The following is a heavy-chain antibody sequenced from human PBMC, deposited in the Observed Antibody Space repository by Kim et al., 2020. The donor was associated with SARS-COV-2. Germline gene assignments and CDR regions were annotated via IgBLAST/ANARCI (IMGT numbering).Heavy chain of an antibody. CDR3: AKDLTYSSGWPLDY. D-gene: IGHD6-19*01. CDR2: ISGSGGST. V-gene: IGHV3-23*01. CDR1: GFTFSSYA. Sequence: GGSLRLSCVASGFTFSSYAMSWVRQAPGKGLEWVSGISGSGGSTYYADSVKGRFTISRDNAKNTLYLQMNSLRAEDTAVYYCAKDLTYSSGWPLDYWGQGSLVTVSS. J-gene: IGHJ4*02.